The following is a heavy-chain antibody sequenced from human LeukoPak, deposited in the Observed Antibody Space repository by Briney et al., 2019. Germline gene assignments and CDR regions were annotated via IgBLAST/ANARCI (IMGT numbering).Heavy chain of an antibody. D-gene: IGHD3-9*01. CDR2: IGGDGGST. Sequence: HAGGSLRLSCAASRFSFSNAWMSWVSQAPGEGLEWVSAIGGDGGSTDSASVEGRFTICRDNSKNTLYLQMNSLRGEDTAVYYCTRPRAMLRSFDWSPEYWGEGTQVSVSS. V-gene: IGHV3-23*01. CDR1: RFSFSNAW. J-gene: IGHJ4*02. CDR3: TRPRAMLRSFDWSPEY.